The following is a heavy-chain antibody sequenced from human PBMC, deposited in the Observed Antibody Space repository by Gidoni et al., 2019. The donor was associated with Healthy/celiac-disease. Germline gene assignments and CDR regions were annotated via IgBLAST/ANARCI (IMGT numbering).Heavy chain of an antibody. D-gene: IGHD6-6*01. CDR1: GFTFSSYS. Sequence: EVQLVESGGGLVKPGGSLRLSCAASGFTFSSYSMNWVRQAPGKGLECVSSISSSSSYIYYADSVKGRFTISRDNAKNSLYLQMNSLRAEDTAVYYCARVGVSARPYYYYGMDVWGQGTTVTVSS. CDR2: ISSSSSYI. J-gene: IGHJ6*02. V-gene: IGHV3-21*01. CDR3: ARVGVSARPYYYYGMDV.